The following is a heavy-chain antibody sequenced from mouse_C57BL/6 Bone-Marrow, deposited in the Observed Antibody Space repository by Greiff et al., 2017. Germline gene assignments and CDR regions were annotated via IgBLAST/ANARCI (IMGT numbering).Heavy chain of an antibody. CDR1: GYTFPDYN. J-gene: IGHJ3*01. Sequence: EVQLQQSGPELVKPGASVKIPCKASGYTFPDYNMDWVKQSHGKSLEWIGDINPNNGGTIYNQKFKGKAKLTVDKSSSTAYMELRSLTSDDTAVYYCARWSYGISFAYWGQGTLVTVSA. CDR3: ARWSYGISFAY. CDR2: INPNNGGT. D-gene: IGHD1-1*01. V-gene: IGHV1-18*01.